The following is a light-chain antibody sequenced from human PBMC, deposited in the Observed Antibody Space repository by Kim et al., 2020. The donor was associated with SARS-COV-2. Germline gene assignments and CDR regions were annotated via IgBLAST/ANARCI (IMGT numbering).Light chain of an antibody. CDR3: MQGAHWPRT. CDR1: QSLGHSDGNTY. V-gene: IGKV2-30*02. J-gene: IGKJ2*01. CDR2: KVS. Sequence: DVVMTQSPLSLPVTLGQPASISCRSSQSLGHSDGNTYLNWFQQRPGQSPRRLIYKVSNRDSGVPDRLSGSGSGTDFTLKISRVEAEDVGVYYCMQGAHWPRTFGQGTKLEI.